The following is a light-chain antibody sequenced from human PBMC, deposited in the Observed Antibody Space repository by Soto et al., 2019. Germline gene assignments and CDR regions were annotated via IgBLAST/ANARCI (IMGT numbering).Light chain of an antibody. CDR3: NSYVAGRDG. CDR1: SRDVGKYDY. J-gene: IGLJ1*01. Sequence: QSVLTQLPSAFGSPGQSVTITCTGTSRDVGKYDYVSWFQHHPGKAPKLIIYAVSKRPPGVPDGFAASKSGSSASLTVSGLHTEDEADYYGNSYVAGRDGFGTGTKATVL. V-gene: IGLV2-8*01. CDR2: AVS.